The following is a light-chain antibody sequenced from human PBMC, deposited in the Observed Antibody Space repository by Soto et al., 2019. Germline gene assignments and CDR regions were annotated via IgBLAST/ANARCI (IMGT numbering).Light chain of an antibody. CDR3: AAWDDSLSGPV. V-gene: IGLV1-47*01. CDR2: NNN. J-gene: IGLJ2*01. CDR1: SSNIGSNY. Sequence: QSVLTQPPSASGTPGRRVTISCSGSSSNIGSNYVYWYHQLPGTAPKLLIYNNNQRPSGVPDRFSGSKSGTSASLAISGLRSEDEADYHCAAWDDSLSGPVFGGGTKVTVL.